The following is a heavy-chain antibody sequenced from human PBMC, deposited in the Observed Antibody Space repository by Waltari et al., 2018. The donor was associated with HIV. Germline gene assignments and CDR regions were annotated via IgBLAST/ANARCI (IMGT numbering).Heavy chain of an antibody. CDR3: ARSGEDTVMVDPYYCYAMDV. V-gene: IGHV4-34*01. CDR2: INHSGST. Sequence: QVQLQQWGAGLLKPSETLSLTCAVYGGSFSDYYWSWIRQPPGKGLEWIGKINHSGSTNYNPSLKSRVTMSVDTSKNQFSLKLSSVTAADTAVYYCARSGEDTVMVDPYYCYAMDVWGQGTTVTVSS. CDR1: GGSFSDYY. D-gene: IGHD5-18*01. J-gene: IGHJ6*02.